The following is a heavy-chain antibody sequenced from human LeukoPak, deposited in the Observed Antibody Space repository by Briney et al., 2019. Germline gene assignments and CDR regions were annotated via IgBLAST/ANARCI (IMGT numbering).Heavy chain of an antibody. D-gene: IGHD6-6*01. J-gene: IGHJ4*02. Sequence: PGGSLRLSCAASGFTFSSYGMSWVRQAPGKGLEWVSAISDTSGTFYADSVKGRFTISKDNSKNTLLLQMNSLRVEDTAIYYCAKRVPYGSSSVYFDNWGQGTLVTVSS. CDR1: GFTFSSYG. V-gene: IGHV3-23*01. CDR2: ISDTSGT. CDR3: AKRVPYGSSSVYFDN.